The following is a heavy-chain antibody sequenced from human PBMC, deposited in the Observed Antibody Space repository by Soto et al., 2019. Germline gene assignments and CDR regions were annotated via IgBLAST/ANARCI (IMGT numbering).Heavy chain of an antibody. J-gene: IGHJ4*02. V-gene: IGHV3-33*01. CDR2: IWYDGSNK. CDR1: GFTFSSYG. D-gene: IGHD1-1*01. CDR3: ARRYNWNGFDY. Sequence: GGSLRLSCAASGFTFSSYGMHWVRQAPDKGLEWVAVIWYDGSNKYYADSVKGRFTISRDNSKNTLYLQMNSLRAEDTAVYYCARRYNWNGFDYWGQGTLVTVSS.